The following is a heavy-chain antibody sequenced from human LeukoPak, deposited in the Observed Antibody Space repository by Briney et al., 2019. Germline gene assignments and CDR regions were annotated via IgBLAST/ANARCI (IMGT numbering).Heavy chain of an antibody. V-gene: IGHV3-11*01. Sequence: GGSLRLSCAAFGFTLSDYYMTWIRQAPGKGLEWISYIGNGSSNIMLYADSVKGRFTVFRDYAKNSLYLQMNSLRAEDTAVYYCARDKSNKGHDCWGQGTLVTVSS. J-gene: IGHJ4*02. CDR3: ARDKSNKGHDC. CDR2: IGNGSSNIM. CDR1: GFTLSDYY.